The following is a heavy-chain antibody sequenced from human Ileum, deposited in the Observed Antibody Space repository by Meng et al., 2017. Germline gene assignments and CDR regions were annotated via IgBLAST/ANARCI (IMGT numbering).Heavy chain of an antibody. CDR2: IFQSGRT. CDR1: GTW. Sequence: QVQLQESGPRLVKPSGNLSLTCAVSGTWWSWVRQPPGKGLEWIGEIFQSGRTNYNPSLKSRVTISIDKSKSQISLQLSAVTAADTAVYSCATSNDRDVYYLGYWGQGTLVTVSS. J-gene: IGHJ4*02. D-gene: IGHD3-22*01. CDR3: ATSNDRDVYYLGY. V-gene: IGHV4-4*02.